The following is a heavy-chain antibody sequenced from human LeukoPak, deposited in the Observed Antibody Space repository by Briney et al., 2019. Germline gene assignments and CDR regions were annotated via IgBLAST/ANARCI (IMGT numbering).Heavy chain of an antibody. CDR2: INPDSGAT. CDR3: ARDHIVRFDP. CDR1: GYTFTGHF. V-gene: IGHV1-2*02. J-gene: IGHJ5*02. Sequence: GASVKVSCKASGYTFTGHFMHWVRQAPGQGLEWMGWINPDSGATNYARKFQGRVTMTRDMSVSTAYMELSSLRSDDTAVYYCARDHIVRFDPWGQGTLVTVSS. D-gene: IGHD5-12*01.